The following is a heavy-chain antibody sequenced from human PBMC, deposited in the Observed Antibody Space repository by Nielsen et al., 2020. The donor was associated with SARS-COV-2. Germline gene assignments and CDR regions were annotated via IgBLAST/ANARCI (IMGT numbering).Heavy chain of an antibody. CDR3: AKDPGGMDV. CDR2: ISWNSGSI. J-gene: IGHJ6*02. Sequence: SLKISCAASGFTFDDYAMHWVRQAPGKGLEWVSGISWNSGSIGYADSVKGRFTISRDNAKNSLYLEMNSLRPEDTALYYCAKDPGGMDVWGQGTTVTVSS. CDR1: GFTFDDYA. V-gene: IGHV3-9*01.